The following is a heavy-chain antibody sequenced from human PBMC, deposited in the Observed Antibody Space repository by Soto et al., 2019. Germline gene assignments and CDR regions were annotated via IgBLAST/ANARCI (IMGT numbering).Heavy chain of an antibody. CDR3: ARRLYYDSSGFEGGGMDV. V-gene: IGHV4-39*01. D-gene: IGHD3-22*01. Sequence: SETLSLNFTNSGVSISNSIYYVGWRRKPPGKVLVWIGSFYYSGSSYYNPSLKSLVTISVDTSKNQFSLKLSSVTTADTAVYYCARRLYYDSSGFEGGGMDVWGQGTTVT. J-gene: IGHJ6*02. CDR2: FYYSGSS. CDR1: GVSISNSIYY.